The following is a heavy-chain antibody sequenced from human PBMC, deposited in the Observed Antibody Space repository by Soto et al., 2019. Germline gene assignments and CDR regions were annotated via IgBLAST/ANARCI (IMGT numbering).Heavy chain of an antibody. CDR1: GGTFSSYT. CDR2: IIPILGIA. Sequence: SVKVSCKASGGTFSSYTISWVRQAPGQGLEWMGRIIPILGIANYAQKFQGRVTITADKSTSTAYMELSSLRSEDTAVYYCASWALSTVTTDYYYYYMDVWGKGTTVTVSS. J-gene: IGHJ6*03. V-gene: IGHV1-69*02. CDR3: ASWALSTVTTDYYYYYMDV. D-gene: IGHD4-17*01.